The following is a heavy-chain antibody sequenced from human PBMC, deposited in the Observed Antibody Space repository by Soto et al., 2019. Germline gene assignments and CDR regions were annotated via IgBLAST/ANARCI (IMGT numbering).Heavy chain of an antibody. CDR3: VCAGGALGGTAYYCMYV. CDR2: IIPIFGTA. CDR1: GGTFSSYS. Sequence: QVQLVQSGAEVKKPGSSVKVSCKASGGTFSSYSISWVRQAPGQGLEWMGGIIPIFGTANYAQKFQGRVTITADESTSTAYMELSSLRFEDTAVYYRVCAGGALGGTAYYCMYVWGQGTTVTVSS. J-gene: IGHJ6*02. V-gene: IGHV1-69*12. D-gene: IGHD6-19*01.